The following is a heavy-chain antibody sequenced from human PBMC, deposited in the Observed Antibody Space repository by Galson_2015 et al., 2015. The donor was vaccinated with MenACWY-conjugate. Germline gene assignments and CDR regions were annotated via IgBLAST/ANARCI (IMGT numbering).Heavy chain of an antibody. D-gene: IGHD6-19*01. CDR1: GFTFSNSW. Sequence: SLRLSCATSGFTFSNSWMGWVRQAPGKGLEWVANIKHDGSGKFYVDSVKGRFIISRDNAKNSLYLQMDSQRAEDTAVYFCARAKEQWLSKTFDVWGQGTLVTVSS. V-gene: IGHV3-7*01. CDR3: ARAKEQWLSKTFDV. CDR2: IKHDGSGK. J-gene: IGHJ3*01.